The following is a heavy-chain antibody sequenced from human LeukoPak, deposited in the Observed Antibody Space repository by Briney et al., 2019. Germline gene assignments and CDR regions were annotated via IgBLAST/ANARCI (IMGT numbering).Heavy chain of an antibody. CDR3: ARGPPNSGSYSWSLYYYYYYMDV. D-gene: IGHD1-26*01. CDR2: MNPNSGNT. CDR1: GYTFTSYN. Sequence: ASVKVSCKASGYTFTSYNINWVRQATGQGLEWMGWMNPNSGNTGYAQKFQGRVTMTRNTSLSTAYMELSSLRSEDTAVYYCARGPPNSGSYSWSLYYYYYYMDVWGKGTTVTVSS. J-gene: IGHJ6*03. V-gene: IGHV1-8*01.